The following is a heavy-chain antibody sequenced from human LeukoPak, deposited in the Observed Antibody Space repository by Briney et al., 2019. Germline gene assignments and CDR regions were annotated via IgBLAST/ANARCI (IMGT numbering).Heavy chain of an antibody. J-gene: IGHJ4*02. V-gene: IGHV3-21*04. Sequence: PGGSLRLSCAASEFTFSSYSMNWVRQAPGKGLEWVSSISSSSTYIYYADSVKGRFTISRDNAKNSLYLQMNSLRAEDTAVYYCARGGYSYGPQAFWGQGTLVTVSS. CDR2: ISSSSTYI. CDR1: EFTFSSYS. D-gene: IGHD5-18*01. CDR3: ARGGYSYGPQAF.